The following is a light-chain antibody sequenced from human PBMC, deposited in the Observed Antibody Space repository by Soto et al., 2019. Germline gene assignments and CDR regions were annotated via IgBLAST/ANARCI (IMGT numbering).Light chain of an antibody. V-gene: IGKV1-9*01. J-gene: IGKJ3*01. CDR1: QDVSRY. CDR3: QQLNSYVFA. CDR2: AAS. Sequence: DTQLTQSPSFLSASVGDRVTITCRARQDVSRYFAWYQQKPGKAPNLLIYAASTLRSGVPSRFSGSGSETEFTLTISSLQPEDFATYYCQQLNSYVFAFGPGTKVDIK.